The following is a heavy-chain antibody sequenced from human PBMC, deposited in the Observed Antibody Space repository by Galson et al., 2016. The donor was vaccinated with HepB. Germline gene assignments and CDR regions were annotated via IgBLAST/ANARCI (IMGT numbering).Heavy chain of an antibody. V-gene: IGHV7-4-1*02. Sequence: SVKVSCKASGYTFTDYALNWVRQAPGQGLEWMGWINTNTGNPTYAQGFAGRFVVSLDTSVSTTYLQINSLQADDTAVYYCARKFWDYYYGMDVWGQGTTVTVSS. CDR3: ARKFWDYYYGMDV. D-gene: IGHD3-16*01. J-gene: IGHJ6*02. CDR2: INTNTGNP. CDR1: GYTFTDYA.